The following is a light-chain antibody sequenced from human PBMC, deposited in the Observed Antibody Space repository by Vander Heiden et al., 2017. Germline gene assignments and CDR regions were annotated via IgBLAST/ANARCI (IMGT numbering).Light chain of an antibody. CDR3: QVWDSSSDHWV. CDR1: NMGTKS. J-gene: IGLJ3*02. V-gene: IGLV3-21*02. CDR2: DGS. Sequence: SYVLTQPPSLSVAPGQTARITCAGNNMGTKSVPGYQQKPSQAPVLVVYDGSDRPSGIPERFSGSNSGNTATLTISRVEAGDEADYYCQVWDSSSDHWVFGGGTKLTVL.